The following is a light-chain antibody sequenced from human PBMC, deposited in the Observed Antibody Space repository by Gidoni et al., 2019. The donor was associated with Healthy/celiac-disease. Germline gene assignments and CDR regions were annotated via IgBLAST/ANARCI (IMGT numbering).Light chain of an antibody. CDR1: QGISSY. CDR3: QQLNSYRWT. J-gene: IGKJ1*01. V-gene: IGKV1-9*01. Sequence: DTQLTQSPSLLSASLGDRVTIPCRASQGISSYLAWYQQKPGKAPKLLIYAASTLQSGVPSRFSGSGSGTEFTLTISSLQPEDFATYYCQQLNSYRWTFGQGTKVEIK. CDR2: AAS.